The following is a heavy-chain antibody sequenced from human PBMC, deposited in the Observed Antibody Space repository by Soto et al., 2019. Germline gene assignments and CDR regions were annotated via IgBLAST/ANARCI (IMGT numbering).Heavy chain of an antibody. CDR1: GGSISSGGYS. Sequence: PSETLSLTCAVSGGSISSGGYSWSWIRQPPGKGLEWIGYIYHSGSTYYNPSLKSRVTISVDRSKDQFSLKLSSVTAADTAVYYCARGWFGELLGASWFDPWGQGTLVTVSS. V-gene: IGHV4-30-2*01. CDR2: IYHSGST. J-gene: IGHJ5*02. CDR3: ARGWFGELLGASWFDP. D-gene: IGHD3-10*01.